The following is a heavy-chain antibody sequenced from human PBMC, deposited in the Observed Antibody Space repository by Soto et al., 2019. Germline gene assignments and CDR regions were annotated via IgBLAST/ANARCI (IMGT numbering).Heavy chain of an antibody. CDR1: GGTFSSYA. Sequence: SVKVSCKASGGTFSSYAISWVRQAPGQGLEWMGGIIPIFGTANYAQKFQGRVTITADESTSTAYMELSSLRSEDTAVYYCARDGAAGNYYYYGMDVWGQGTTVTVS. D-gene: IGHD6-13*01. CDR3: ARDGAAGNYYYYGMDV. J-gene: IGHJ6*02. CDR2: IIPIFGTA. V-gene: IGHV1-69*13.